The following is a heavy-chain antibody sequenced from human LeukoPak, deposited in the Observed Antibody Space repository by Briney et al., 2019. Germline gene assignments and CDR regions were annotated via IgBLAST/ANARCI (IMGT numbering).Heavy chain of an antibody. CDR3: AKDPREGSSSWYDYFDY. J-gene: IGHJ4*02. Sequence: GGSLRLSCAASGFTFSSYAMSWVRQAPGKGLEWVSAISGSGGSTYYADSVKGRFTISRYNSKKTLYLQMNSLRAEDTAVYYCAKDPREGSSSWYDYFDYWGQGTLVTVSS. D-gene: IGHD6-13*01. CDR2: ISGSGGST. V-gene: IGHV3-23*01. CDR1: GFTFSSYA.